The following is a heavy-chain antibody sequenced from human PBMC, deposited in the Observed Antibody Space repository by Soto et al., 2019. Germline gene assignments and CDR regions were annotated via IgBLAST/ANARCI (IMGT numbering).Heavy chain of an antibody. CDR3: ARELSYGMDV. V-gene: IGHV4-59*11. J-gene: IGHJ6*02. CDR1: GATINSHY. CDR2: IYFSGST. Sequence: QVQLQESGPGLVKPSETLSLTCTVSGATINSHYWTWIRQTPGKGLEWIGSIYFSGSTNYSPSLKGRVTISVDTSKSQFSLQLSSLIAADTAMYYCARELSYGMDVWGQGTTVTVSS.